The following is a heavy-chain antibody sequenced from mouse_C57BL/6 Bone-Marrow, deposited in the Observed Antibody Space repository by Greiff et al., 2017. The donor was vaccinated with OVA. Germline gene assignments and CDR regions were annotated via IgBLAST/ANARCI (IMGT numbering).Heavy chain of an antibody. CDR3: ARGLRRFAY. Sequence: VKLQESGAELARPGASVTMSCKASGYTFPSYTMHWVKQRPGQGLEWIGYINPSSGYTKYNQKFKDKATLTADKSSSTAYMQLSSLTSEDSAVYYCARGLRRFAYWGQGTLVTVSA. J-gene: IGHJ3*01. D-gene: IGHD3-1*01. CDR1: GYTFPSYT. CDR2: INPSSGYT. V-gene: IGHV1-4*01.